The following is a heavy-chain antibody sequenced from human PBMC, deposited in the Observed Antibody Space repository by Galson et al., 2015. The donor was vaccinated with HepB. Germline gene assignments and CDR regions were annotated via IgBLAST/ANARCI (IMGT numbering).Heavy chain of an antibody. V-gene: IGHV1-3*01. CDR1: GYTFTSYA. D-gene: IGHD3-10*01. CDR3: ARAPGAIWFGELFI. Sequence: SVKVSCKASGYTFTSYAMHWVRQAPGQRLEWMGWINAGNGNTKYSQKFQGRVTITRDTSASTAYMELSSLRSEDTAVYYCARAPGAIWFGELFIWGQGTLVTVSS. CDR2: INAGNGNT. J-gene: IGHJ4*02.